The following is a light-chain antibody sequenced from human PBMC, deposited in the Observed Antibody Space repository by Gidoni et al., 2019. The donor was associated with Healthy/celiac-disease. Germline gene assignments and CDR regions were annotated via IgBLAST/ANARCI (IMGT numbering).Light chain of an antibody. CDR1: QDIINY. CDR3: QQYDNLPPYT. V-gene: IGKV1-33*01. CDR2: YAS. J-gene: IGKJ2*01. Sequence: DIQMTQSPSSLSASVGDRVTIHCQAEQDIINYLNWYQQKPGKAPKLLIFYASNLETGVPSRFIGSGSGTDFTFTISSLQPEDIATYYCQQYDNLPPYTFGQGTKLEIK.